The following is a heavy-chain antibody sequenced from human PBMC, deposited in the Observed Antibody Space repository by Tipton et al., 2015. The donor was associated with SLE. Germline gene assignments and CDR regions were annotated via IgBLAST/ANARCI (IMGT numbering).Heavy chain of an antibody. Sequence: SLRLSCAVSGFIFTNFALHWVCQAPGKGLEWVARISHDGSVPYYADSMKGRFSISRDDSRNTLNLQLSSLRPEDTAMYYCARESGDYGDYSGAFDTWGQGTMVTVSS. CDR2: ISHDGSVP. V-gene: IGHV3-30*15. CDR3: ARESGDYGDYSGAFDT. CDR1: GFIFTNFA. D-gene: IGHD4-17*01. J-gene: IGHJ3*02.